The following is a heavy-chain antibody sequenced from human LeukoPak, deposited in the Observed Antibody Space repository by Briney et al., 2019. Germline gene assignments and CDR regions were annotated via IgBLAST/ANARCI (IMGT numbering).Heavy chain of an antibody. CDR1: GGSIASNY. Sequence: PSETLSLTCTVSGGSIASNYWTWIRQPPGKGLEYIGYIYYTGGTNYNPSLKSRVTISVDTPKNRLSLKLTSVTAADTAVYFCAKYGNSGWVIDNWGQGTLVTVSS. V-gene: IGHV4-59*08. J-gene: IGHJ4*02. CDR3: AKYGNSGWVIDN. D-gene: IGHD6-19*01. CDR2: IYYTGGT.